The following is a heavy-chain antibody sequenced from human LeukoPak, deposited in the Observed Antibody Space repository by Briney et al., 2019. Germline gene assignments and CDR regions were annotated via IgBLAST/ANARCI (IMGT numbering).Heavy chain of an antibody. Sequence: SQTLSLTCAIFGDSVSGNSAAWNWIRQSPSRGLEWPGKTYYRSRWHNDYAVSVKSRITINPDTSKNQFSLQLNSVTPEDTAVYYCARAHLRGFDYWGQGTLVTVSS. V-gene: IGHV6-1*01. CDR2: TYYRSRWHN. CDR1: GDSVSGNSAA. J-gene: IGHJ4*02. CDR3: ARAHLRGFDY.